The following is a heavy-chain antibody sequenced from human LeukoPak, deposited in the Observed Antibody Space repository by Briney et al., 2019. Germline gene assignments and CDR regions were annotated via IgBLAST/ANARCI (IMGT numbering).Heavy chain of an antibody. J-gene: IGHJ3*02. Sequence: GASVKVSCKASGYTFTSYGISWVRQAPGQGLEWMGWISAYNGNTNYAQKLQGRVTMTTDTSTSTAYMELRSLRSDDTAVYYCARALPDDFWSGHTMAFDIWGQGTMVTVSS. CDR2: ISAYNGNT. CDR3: ARALPDDFWSGHTMAFDI. V-gene: IGHV1-18*01. D-gene: IGHD3-3*01. CDR1: GYTFTSYG.